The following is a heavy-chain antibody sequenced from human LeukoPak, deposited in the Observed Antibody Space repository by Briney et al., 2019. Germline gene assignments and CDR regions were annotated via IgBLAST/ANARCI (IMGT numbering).Heavy chain of an antibody. CDR2: IHQDGSDK. CDR1: GFTFSNAW. J-gene: IGHJ4*02. Sequence: GGSLRLSCAASGFTFSNAWMSWVRQAPGKGPEWVANIHQDGSDKYYVYSVKGRFTISRDNAKNSLYLQMNSLRAEDTAVYYCARDDSGSYFYWGQGTLVTVSS. CDR3: ARDDSGSYFY. V-gene: IGHV3-7*01. D-gene: IGHD1-26*01.